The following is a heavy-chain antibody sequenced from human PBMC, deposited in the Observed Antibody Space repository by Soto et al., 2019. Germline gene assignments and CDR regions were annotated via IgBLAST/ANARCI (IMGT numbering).Heavy chain of an antibody. CDR1: GFTFSSYA. CDR3: ANHAANWFDP. Sequence: GGSLRLSCAASGFTFSSYAMSWVRQAPGKGLEWVSTIPGNGRNTYYADSVKGRFTISRDNSKNTLYLQMNSLRAEDTAVYYCANHAANWFDPWGQGTLVTVSS. CDR2: IPGNGRNT. V-gene: IGHV3-23*01. J-gene: IGHJ5*02.